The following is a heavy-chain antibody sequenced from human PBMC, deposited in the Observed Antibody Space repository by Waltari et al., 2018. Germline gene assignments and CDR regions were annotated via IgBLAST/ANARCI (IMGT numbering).Heavy chain of an antibody. CDR2: IYPGESEA. Sequence: EVQVVQSGSEVKQPGESLKISCKGSGYSFTNYWIGWVRQMPGKGLEWMGSIYPGESEASYSPSFQGQVTISADRSISTAYLQWSSLKASDTAMYYCARSGTSSSRYFDLWGRGALVTVSS. D-gene: IGHD6-6*01. V-gene: IGHV5-51*01. CDR3: ARSGTSSSRYFDL. CDR1: GYSFTNYW. J-gene: IGHJ2*01.